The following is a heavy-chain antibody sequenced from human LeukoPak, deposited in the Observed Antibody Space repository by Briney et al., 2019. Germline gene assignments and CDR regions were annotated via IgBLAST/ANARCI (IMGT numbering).Heavy chain of an antibody. D-gene: IGHD6-13*01. CDR3: ARSMAAADY. V-gene: IGHV3-33*01. CDR2: MWYDGSKK. CDR1: GFTFSTYG. J-gene: IGHJ4*02. Sequence: GGSLRLSCGASGFTFSTYGMQWVRQAPGKGLEWVAVMWYDGSKKYYADSVKGRFTVSRDNSKNTLYLEMNSLRAEDTAVYYCARSMAAADYWGQGTLVTVSP.